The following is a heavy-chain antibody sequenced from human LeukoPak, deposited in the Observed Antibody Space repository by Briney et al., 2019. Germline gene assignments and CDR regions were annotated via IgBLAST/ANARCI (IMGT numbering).Heavy chain of an antibody. CDR3: ARDRGYYDSPYYFDY. CDR1: GGSISSYY. D-gene: IGHD3-22*01. V-gene: IGHV4-4*07. Sequence: SETLSLTCTVSGGSISSYYWSRIRQPAGKGLEWIGRIYTSGSTNYNPSLKSRVTISVDKSKNQFSLKLSSVTAADTAVYYCARDRGYYDSPYYFDYWGQGTLVTVSP. J-gene: IGHJ4*02. CDR2: IYTSGST.